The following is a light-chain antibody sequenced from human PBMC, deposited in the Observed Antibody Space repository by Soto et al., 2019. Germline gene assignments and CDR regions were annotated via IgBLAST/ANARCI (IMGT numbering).Light chain of an antibody. CDR3: QQYNNWPYT. V-gene: IGKV3-15*01. CDR1: QSVGSN. Sequence: EIVMTQSPATLSVSPGERATLSCRASQSVGSNLAWYQQRPGQAPRPLIFDASTRAIGITPRFSGSGSGTEFTLTISSLQSEDFAVYFCQQYNNWPYTFGRGTKVDIK. J-gene: IGKJ2*01. CDR2: DAS.